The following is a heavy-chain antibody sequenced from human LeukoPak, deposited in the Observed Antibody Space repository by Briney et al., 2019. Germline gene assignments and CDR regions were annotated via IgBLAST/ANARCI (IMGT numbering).Heavy chain of an antibody. CDR2: ISAYNGNT. CDR1: GYTFTSYG. J-gene: IGHJ6*02. CDR3: ARLGYCSGGSCAYYYYGMDV. D-gene: IGHD2-15*01. Sequence: ASVKVSCKASGYTFTSYGISWVRQAPGQGLEWMGWISAYNGNTNYAQKLQGRVTMTTDTSTSTAYMELRSLRSDDTAVYYCARLGYCSGGSCAYYYYGMDVWDQGTTVTVSS. V-gene: IGHV1-18*01.